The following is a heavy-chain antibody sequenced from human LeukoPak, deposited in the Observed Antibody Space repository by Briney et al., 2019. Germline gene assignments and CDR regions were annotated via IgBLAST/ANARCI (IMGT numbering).Heavy chain of an antibody. CDR1: GGSFSGYY. D-gene: IGHD3-16*01. CDR2: INHSGNT. V-gene: IGHV4-34*01. CDR3: ARVWGDAFDI. J-gene: IGHJ3*02. Sequence: SETLSLTCAVYGGSFSGYYWSWIRQPPEKGLEWIGEINHSGNTNYNPSLKSRATISVDTSKNQFSLKLSSVTAADTAVYYCARVWGDAFDIWGQGTMVTVSS.